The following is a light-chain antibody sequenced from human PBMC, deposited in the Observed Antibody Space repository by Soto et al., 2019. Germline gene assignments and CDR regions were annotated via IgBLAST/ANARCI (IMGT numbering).Light chain of an antibody. CDR1: QSVASN. J-gene: IGKJ5*01. CDR3: QHYNNWPIT. CDR2: GTS. V-gene: IGKV3-15*01. Sequence: IVGTQAPGTLSVSPGESVTLSCRASQSVASNLAWYQQKPGQAPRLLIYGTSTRATGVPARFSGSGSGTDFTLTISSLQAADFAVYHCQHYNNWPITFGQGTRLEIK.